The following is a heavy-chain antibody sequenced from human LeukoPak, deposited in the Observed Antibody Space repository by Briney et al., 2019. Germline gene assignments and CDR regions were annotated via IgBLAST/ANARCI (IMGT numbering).Heavy chain of an antibody. J-gene: IGHJ4*02. CDR3: ARDPLETVTTNFDY. CDR1: GFTFSSYW. D-gene: IGHD4-17*01. Sequence: GGSLRLPCAASGFTFSSYWMSWVRQAPGKGLEWVANIKQDGSEKYYVDSVKGRFTISRDNSKNTLYLQMNSLRAEDTAVYYCARDPLETVTTNFDYWGQGTLVTVSS. V-gene: IGHV3-7*01. CDR2: IKQDGSEK.